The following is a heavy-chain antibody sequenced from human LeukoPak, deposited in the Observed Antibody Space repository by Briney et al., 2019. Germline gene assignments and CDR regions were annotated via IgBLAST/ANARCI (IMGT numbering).Heavy chain of an antibody. CDR3: AKETNVYSSGWQIDY. CDR1: GFSVSSKY. CDR2: ISYDGSNK. Sequence: PGGSLRLSCVASGFSVSSKYMSWIRQAPGKGLEWVAVISYDGSNKYYADSVKGRFTISRDNSKNTLYLQMNSLRAEDTAVYYCAKETNVYSSGWQIDYWGQGTLVTVSS. J-gene: IGHJ4*02. V-gene: IGHV3-30*18. D-gene: IGHD6-19*01.